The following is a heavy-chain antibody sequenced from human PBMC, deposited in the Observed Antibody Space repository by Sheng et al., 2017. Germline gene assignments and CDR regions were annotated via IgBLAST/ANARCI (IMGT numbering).Heavy chain of an antibody. J-gene: IGHJ6*03. Sequence: EVQLVESGGGLVKPGGSLRLSCAASGFTFSSYSMNWVRQAPGKGLEWVSSISSSSSYIYYADSVKGRFTISRDNAKNSLYLQMNSLRAEDTAVYYCARDNGSGWVGRYYYYMDVWGKGTTVTVSS. CDR1: GFTFSSYS. CDR3: ARDNGSGWVGRYYYYMDV. D-gene: IGHD6-19*01. CDR2: ISSSSSYI. V-gene: IGHV3-21*01.